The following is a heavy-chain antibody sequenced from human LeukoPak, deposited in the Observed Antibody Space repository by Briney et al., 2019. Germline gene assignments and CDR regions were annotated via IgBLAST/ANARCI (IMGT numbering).Heavy chain of an antibody. V-gene: IGHV4-59*01. CDR1: GGSISSYY. CDR3: ATMNPPRGYSYGYYYYYGMDV. J-gene: IGHJ6*02. Sequence: SETLSLTCTVSGGSISSYYWSWIRQPPGKGLEWIGYICYGGSTNYNPSLKSRVTISVDTSKNQFSLKLSSVTAADTAVYYCATMNPPRGYSYGYYYYYGMDVWGQGTTVTVSS. CDR2: ICYGGST. D-gene: IGHD5-18*01.